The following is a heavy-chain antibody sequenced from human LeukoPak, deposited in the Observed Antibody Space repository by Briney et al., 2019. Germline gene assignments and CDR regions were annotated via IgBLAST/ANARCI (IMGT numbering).Heavy chain of an antibody. V-gene: IGHV3-23*01. D-gene: IGHD3-10*01. CDR1: GFTFSSYA. CDR3: AKGIEYYYGSGSYYDY. J-gene: IGHJ4*02. CDR2: ISGSGGST. Sequence: PGGSLRLSCAASGFTFSSYAMSWVRQAPGKGLEWVSAISGSGGSTYYADSVKGRFTISRDNSKNTLYLQMNSLRAEDTAVYYCAKGIEYYYGSGSYYDYWGQGTLVIVSS.